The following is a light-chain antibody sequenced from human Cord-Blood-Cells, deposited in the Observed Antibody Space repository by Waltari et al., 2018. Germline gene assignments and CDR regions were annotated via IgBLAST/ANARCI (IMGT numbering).Light chain of an antibody. Sequence: DILLTQSPSSLSSSPGDRATLSCRASQSVSSSYLAWYQQKPGQANRLLIYGASSRATGIPDRFSSSGSGTYFTLTISRLEPEDFAVYYCQQYGSSYSFGQGTKLEIK. J-gene: IGKJ2*03. CDR2: GAS. CDR3: QQYGSSYS. CDR1: QSVSSSY. V-gene: IGKV3-20*01.